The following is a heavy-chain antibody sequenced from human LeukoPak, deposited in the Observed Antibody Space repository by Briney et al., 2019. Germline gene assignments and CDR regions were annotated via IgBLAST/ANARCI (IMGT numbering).Heavy chain of an antibody. D-gene: IGHD6-19*01. V-gene: IGHV4-59*01. Sequence: SETLSLTCTVSGGSISSYYWSWIRQPPGKGLEWIGYIYYSGSADYNPSLKSRVTILVDTSKNQFSLKLSSVTAADTAVYYCARNIAVAANHYYYGMDVWGQGTTVTVSS. CDR2: IYYSGSA. CDR3: ARNIAVAANHYYYGMDV. J-gene: IGHJ6*02. CDR1: GGSISSYY.